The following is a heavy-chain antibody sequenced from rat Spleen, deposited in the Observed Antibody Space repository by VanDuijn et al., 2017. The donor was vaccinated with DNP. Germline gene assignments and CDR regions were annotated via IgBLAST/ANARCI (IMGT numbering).Heavy chain of an antibody. CDR3: ATRTGAMDA. CDR2: ISHDGSRT. D-gene: IGHD1-4*01. CDR1: EFTLSNYD. J-gene: IGHJ4*01. Sequence: EVQLVESGGDLVQPGRSLKLSCVASEFTLSNYDVAWVRQAPTKGLEWVASISHDGSRTYYRDSVKGRFTISRDNAKSTLYLQMDSMRSEDTATYYCATRTGAMDAWGQGTSVTVAS. V-gene: IGHV5-29*01.